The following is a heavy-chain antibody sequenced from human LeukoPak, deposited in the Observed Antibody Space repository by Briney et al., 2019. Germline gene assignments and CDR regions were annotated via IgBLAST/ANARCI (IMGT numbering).Heavy chain of an antibody. J-gene: IGHJ4*02. CDR2: TNPDGSST. CDR3: ARVRWGGLYYFDY. CDR1: GFTFRNYW. Sequence: GGSLRLSCVVSGFTFRNYWMHWVRQAPGKGLVWVSRTNPDGSSTNYVDSVKGRFTISRDNAQNTLYLQMDSLRAEDTAVYYCARVRWGGLYYFDYWGQGTLVTVSS. D-gene: IGHD3-16*01. V-gene: IGHV3-74*01.